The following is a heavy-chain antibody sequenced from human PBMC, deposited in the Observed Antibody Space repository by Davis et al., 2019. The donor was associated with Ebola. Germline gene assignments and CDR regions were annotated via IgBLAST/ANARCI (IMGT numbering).Heavy chain of an antibody. CDR1: GYTFTGYY. J-gene: IGHJ6*04. D-gene: IGHD3-22*01. CDR2: INPNSGGP. Sequence: ASVKVSCKASGYTFTGYYMHWVRQAPGQGLEWMGRINPNSGGPNYAQKFQGRVTMTRDTSISTAYMELSRLRSDDTAVYYCASSITMTGDYYYYGMDVWGKGTTVTVSS. V-gene: IGHV1-2*06. CDR3: ASSITMTGDYYYYGMDV.